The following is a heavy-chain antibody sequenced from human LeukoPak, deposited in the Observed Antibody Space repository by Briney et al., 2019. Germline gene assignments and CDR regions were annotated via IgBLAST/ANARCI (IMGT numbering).Heavy chain of an antibody. J-gene: IGHJ4*02. CDR1: GFTFPTYA. Sequence: GGSLRLSCAASGFTFPTYAMKWVRQAPGKGLEWVSSIRVSDGAAFYADSVKGRFTISRDDSKNTLFLQMNSLRAEDTAVYYCAKAVAGRSIFDYWGQGTLVTASS. CDR2: IRVSDGAA. V-gene: IGHV3-23*01. D-gene: IGHD6-19*01. CDR3: AKAVAGRSIFDY.